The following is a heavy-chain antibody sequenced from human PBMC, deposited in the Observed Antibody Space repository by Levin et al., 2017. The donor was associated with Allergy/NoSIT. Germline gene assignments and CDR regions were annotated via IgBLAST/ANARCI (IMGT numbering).Heavy chain of an antibody. Sequence: PSETLSLTCTVSGGSISSSSYYWGWIRQPPGTGLEWIGSIFYSGSTYYNPSLKSRVTISVDTSKDQFSLKLSSVTAADTAVYYCASHYDSSGYRYYDAFDIWGQGTMVTVSS. J-gene: IGHJ3*02. V-gene: IGHV4-39*01. CDR2: IFYSGST. CDR3: ASHYDSSGYRYYDAFDI. D-gene: IGHD3-22*01. CDR1: GGSISSSSYY.